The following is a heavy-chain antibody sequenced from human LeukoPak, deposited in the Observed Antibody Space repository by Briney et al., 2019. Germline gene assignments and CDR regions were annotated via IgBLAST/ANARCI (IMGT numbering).Heavy chain of an antibody. CDR1: GFTFSSYG. CDR3: ASLSSGWSDY. D-gene: IGHD6-19*01. V-gene: IGHV3-30*03. CDR2: ISYDGSNK. Sequence: PGGSLRLSCAASGFTFSSYGMHWVRQAPGKGLEWVAVISYDGSNKYYADSVKGRFTISRDNSENTLYLQMNSLRAEDTAVYYCASLSSGWSDYWGQGTLVTVSS. J-gene: IGHJ4*02.